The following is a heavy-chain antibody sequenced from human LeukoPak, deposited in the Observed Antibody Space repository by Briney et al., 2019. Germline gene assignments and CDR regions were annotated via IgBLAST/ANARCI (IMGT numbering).Heavy chain of an antibody. D-gene: IGHD1-1*01. CDR3: ARVRLNGDFDY. CDR1: GGSFSGYY. V-gene: IGHV4-34*01. Sequence: PSETLSLTCAVYGGSFSGYYWSWIRQPPGKGLEWIGEINHSGSTNYNPSLKSRVTISVDTFKNQFSLKLSSVTAADTAVYYCARVRLNGDFDYWGQGTLVTVSS. J-gene: IGHJ4*02. CDR2: INHSGST.